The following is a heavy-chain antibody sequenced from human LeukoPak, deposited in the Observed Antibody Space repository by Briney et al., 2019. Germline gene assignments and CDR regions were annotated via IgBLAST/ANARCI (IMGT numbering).Heavy chain of an antibody. D-gene: IGHD3-16*02. J-gene: IGHJ6*03. CDR3: ARVSWVIREDYYYYMDV. V-gene: IGHV4-39*07. CDR2: TYYSGST. Sequence: SETLSLTCTVSGGSISSSSYYWGWIRQPPGKGLGWIGGTYYSGSTYYNPSLKSRVTISVDTSKNQFSLKLSSVTAADTAVYYCARVSWVIREDYYYYMDVWGKGTTVTVSS. CDR1: GGSISSSSYY.